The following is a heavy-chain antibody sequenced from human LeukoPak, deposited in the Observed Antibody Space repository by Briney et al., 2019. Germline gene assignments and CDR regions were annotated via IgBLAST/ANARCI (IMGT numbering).Heavy chain of an antibody. J-gene: IGHJ4*02. CDR3: ARHCTNGVCYTDFDY. CDR2: IYYSGST. D-gene: IGHD2-8*01. Sequence: KPPETLSLTCTVSGGSISSSSYYWGWIRQPPGKGLEWIGSIYYSGSTYYNPSLKSRVTISVDTSKDQFSLKLSSVTAADTAVYYCARHCTNGVCYTDFDYWGQGTLVTVSS. V-gene: IGHV4-39*01. CDR1: GGSISSSSYY.